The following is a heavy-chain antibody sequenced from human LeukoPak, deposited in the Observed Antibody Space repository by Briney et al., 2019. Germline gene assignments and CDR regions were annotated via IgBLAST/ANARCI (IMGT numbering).Heavy chain of an antibody. CDR1: GGTFSSYA. D-gene: IGHD6-19*01. Sequence: SVKVSCKASGGTFSSYAISWVRQAPGQGLEWMGGIIPIFGTANYAQKFQGRVTITTDESTSTAYMELSRLRSEDTAVYYCASGSSGWYRVDYWGQGTLVTVSS. CDR3: ASGSSGWYRVDY. V-gene: IGHV1-69*05. CDR2: IIPIFGTA. J-gene: IGHJ4*02.